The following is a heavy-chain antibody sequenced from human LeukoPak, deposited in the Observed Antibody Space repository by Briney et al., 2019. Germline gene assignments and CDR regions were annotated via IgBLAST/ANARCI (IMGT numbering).Heavy chain of an antibody. V-gene: IGHV3-23*01. J-gene: IGHJ3*02. D-gene: IGHD3-22*01. Sequence: GGSLRLSCAASGFTFSSYSMNWVRQAPGKGLEWVSTIGNSGTGTYYADSVKGRFTISRDNSKNTLYLQMNSLRAEDTAVYYCARDANYHDSSVYYDAFDIWGQGTMVTVSS. CDR3: ARDANYHDSSVYYDAFDI. CDR1: GFTFSSYS. CDR2: IGNSGTGT.